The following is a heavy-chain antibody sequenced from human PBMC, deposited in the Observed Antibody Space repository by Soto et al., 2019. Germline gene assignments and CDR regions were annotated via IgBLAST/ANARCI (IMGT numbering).Heavy chain of an antibody. CDR3: ARDGQAERTGMDA. Sequence: QVRLVQSGAELKKPGSSVKVSCKASGGSFETYGTNWVRQAPGQGREWMGGIIPVPGTPEYAERFKGRVTITADESTRASYMELRSLTSEDTSVYFGARDGQAERTGMDAWSQGTTVTVSS. CDR1: GGSFETYG. J-gene: IGHJ6*01. D-gene: IGHD1-1*01. CDR2: IIPVPGTP. V-gene: IGHV1-69*01.